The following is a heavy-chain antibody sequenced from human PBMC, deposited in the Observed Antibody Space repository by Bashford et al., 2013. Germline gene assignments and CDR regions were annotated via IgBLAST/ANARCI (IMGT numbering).Heavy chain of an antibody. J-gene: IGHJ3*02. V-gene: IGHV4-31*03. Sequence: SETLSLTCTVSGGSISSGGYYWSWIRQHPGKGLEWIGYIYYSGSTYYNPSLKSRVTISVDTSKNQFSLKLSSVTAADTAVYYCASLGGGPHAFDIWGQGTMVTVSS. CDR2: IYYSGST. CDR1: GGSISSGGYY. CDR3: ASLGGGPHAFDI.